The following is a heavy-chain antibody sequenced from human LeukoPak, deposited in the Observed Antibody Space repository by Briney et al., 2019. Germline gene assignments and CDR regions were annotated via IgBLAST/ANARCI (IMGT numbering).Heavy chain of an antibody. CDR1: GGSISSGGYY. D-gene: IGHD6-13*01. CDR2: IYYSGST. CDR3: ARGGGIAAAFDY. J-gene: IGHJ4*02. Sequence: PSQTLSLTCTVSGGSISSGGYYWSWIRQQPGKGLEWIGYIYYSGSTYYNPSLKSRVTISVDTSKNQFSLKLSSVTAADTAVYYCARGGGIAAAFDYWGQGTLVTVSS. V-gene: IGHV4-31*03.